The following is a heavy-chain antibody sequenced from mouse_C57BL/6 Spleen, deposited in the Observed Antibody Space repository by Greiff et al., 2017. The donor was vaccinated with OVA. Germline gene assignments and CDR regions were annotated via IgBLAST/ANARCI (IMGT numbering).Heavy chain of an antibody. D-gene: IGHD2-3*01. CDR3: ARDGYYPYYARDY. Sequence: QVQLQQSGAELVRPGTSVKVSCKASGYAFTNYLIEWVKQRPGQGLEWIGVINPGSGGTNYNEKFKGKATLTADKSSSTAYMQLSSLTSEDSAVYFCARDGYYPYYARDYWGQGTSVTVSS. J-gene: IGHJ4*01. CDR2: INPGSGGT. V-gene: IGHV1-54*01. CDR1: GYAFTNYL.